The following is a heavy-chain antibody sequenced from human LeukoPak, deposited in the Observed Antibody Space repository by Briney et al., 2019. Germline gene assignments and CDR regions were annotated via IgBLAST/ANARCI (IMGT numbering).Heavy chain of an antibody. D-gene: IGHD2-2*01. J-gene: IGHJ6*02. CDR2: IRYDGSNK. CDR3: AKDNAVMRLARGDYYYGMDV. V-gene: IGHV3-30*02. CDR1: GFTFSDYG. Sequence: PGGSLRLSCAASGFTFSDYGMHWVRQAPGKGLEWVASIRYDGSNKNYADSVKGRITISRDNSKNTQDLQMNSLRAEDTALYYCAKDNAVMRLARGDYYYGMDVWGQGTTVTVSS.